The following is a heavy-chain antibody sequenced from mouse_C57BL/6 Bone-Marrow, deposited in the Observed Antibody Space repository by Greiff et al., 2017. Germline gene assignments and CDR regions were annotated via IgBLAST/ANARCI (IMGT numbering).Heavy chain of an antibody. J-gene: IGHJ4*01. CDR3: ARGLGVVATGPLEPYAMDY. V-gene: IGHV1-39*01. D-gene: IGHD1-1*01. CDR1: GYSFTDYN. CDR2: INPNYGTT. Sequence: EVQLQQSGPELVKPGASVKISCKASGYSFTDYNMNWVKQSNGKSLEWIGVINPNYGTTSYNQKFKGKATLTVDQSSSTAYMQLNSLTSEDSAVYYCARGLGVVATGPLEPYAMDYWGQGTSVTVSS.